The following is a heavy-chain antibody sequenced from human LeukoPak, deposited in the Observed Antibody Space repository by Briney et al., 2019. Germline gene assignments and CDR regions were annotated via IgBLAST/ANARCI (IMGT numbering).Heavy chain of an antibody. V-gene: IGHV1-58*02. D-gene: IGHD4-11*01. CDR2: IVVGSGNT. CDR1: GFTFTSSA. Sequence: SVKVSCKASGFTFTSSAMQWVRQARGQRLEWIGWIVVGSGNTNYAQKLQGRVTMTTDTSTSTAYMELRSLRSDDTAVYYCTRINYRPIIKFFDFWGQGTLVTVSS. CDR3: TRINYRPIIKFFDF. J-gene: IGHJ4*02.